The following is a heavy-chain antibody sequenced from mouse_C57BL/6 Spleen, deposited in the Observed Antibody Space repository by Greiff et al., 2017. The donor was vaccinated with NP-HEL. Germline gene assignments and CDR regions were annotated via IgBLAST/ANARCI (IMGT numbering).Heavy chain of an antibody. V-gene: IGHV14-3*01. D-gene: IGHD2-3*01. Sequence: VQLKQSVAELVRPGASVKLSCTASGFTITNTYMHWVKQRPEPGLEWIGRIDPANGNPKYTPKFPGKATLTADTSSNTAYLQLSSLTSEDTAIYYCAWEGWPDFDCWGEGTTIAVSS. CDR2: IDPANGNP. CDR3: AWEGWPDFDC. CDR1: GFTITNTY. J-gene: IGHJ2*01.